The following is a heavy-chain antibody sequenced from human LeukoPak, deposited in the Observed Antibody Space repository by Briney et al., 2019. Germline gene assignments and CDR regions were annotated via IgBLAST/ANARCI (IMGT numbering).Heavy chain of an antibody. CDR1: GGSIGSSSYY. D-gene: IGHD2-2*01. J-gene: IGHJ4*02. V-gene: IGHV4-39*01. CDR2: IYYSGST. Sequence: SETLSLTCTVSGGSIGSSSYYWGWIRQPPGKGLEWIGSIYYSGSTYYNPSLKSRVTISVDTSKNQFSLKLSSVTAADTAVYYCASHPLPAASSDYWGQGTLVTVSS. CDR3: ASHPLPAASSDY.